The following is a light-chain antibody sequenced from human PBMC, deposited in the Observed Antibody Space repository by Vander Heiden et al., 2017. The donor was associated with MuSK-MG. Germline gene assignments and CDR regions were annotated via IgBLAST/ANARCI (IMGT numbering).Light chain of an antibody. V-gene: IGKV2-28*01. CDR3: RQALQTPLT. CDR1: QSLLHSNGYTY. CDR2: LGS. J-gene: IGKJ4*01. Sequence: IVMTQSPLSLPVTPGEPASSSCRSSQSLLHSNGYTYLDWYLQKPGQSPRLLIYLGSSRASGVPDRFSGSGSGTDFTLKISRVEAEDVGVYYCRQALQTPLTFGGGTKVEIK.